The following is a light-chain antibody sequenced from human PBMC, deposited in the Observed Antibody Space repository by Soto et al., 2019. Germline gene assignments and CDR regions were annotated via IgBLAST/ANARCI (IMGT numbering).Light chain of an antibody. CDR3: QKRINWPRT. CDR1: QSVSSH. J-gene: IGKJ1*01. V-gene: IGKV3-15*01. Sequence: EIVMTQSPATLSVSPVEGATVLCRASQSVSSHLAWYQHKPGQAPRLLFYDASTRATGIPARFSGSGTGTQLTLTIRSPQSEASAVYYSQKRINWPRTFGQGTEVDIK. CDR2: DAS.